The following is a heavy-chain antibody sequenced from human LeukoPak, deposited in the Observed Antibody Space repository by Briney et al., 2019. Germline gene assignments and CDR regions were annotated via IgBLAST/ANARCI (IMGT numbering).Heavy chain of an antibody. CDR3: ATQKYSSSRYYYGMDV. CDR2: ISWNSGSI. J-gene: IGHJ6*02. CDR1: GFTFDDYA. D-gene: IGHD6-13*01. V-gene: IGHV3-9*01. Sequence: PGGSLSPSCAASGFTFDDYAMRRVRQAPGKGLEWVSAISWNSGSIGYADSVKGRFTISRDNAKNSLYLQMNSLRAEDTALYYCATQKYSSSRYYYGMDVWGQGTTVTVSS.